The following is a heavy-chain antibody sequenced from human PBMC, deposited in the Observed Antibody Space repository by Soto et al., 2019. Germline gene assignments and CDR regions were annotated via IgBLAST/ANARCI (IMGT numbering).Heavy chain of an antibody. J-gene: IGHJ1*01. CDR1: GFTFSSYA. CDR2: ISGSGGST. Sequence: GSLRLSCAASGFTFSSYAMSWVRQAPGKGLEWVSAISGSGGSTYYADSVKGRSTISRDNSKNTLYLQMNSLRAEDTAVYYCAKYGGNSLHFQHWGQGTLVTVSS. CDR3: AKYGGNSLHFQH. V-gene: IGHV3-23*01. D-gene: IGHD2-21*02.